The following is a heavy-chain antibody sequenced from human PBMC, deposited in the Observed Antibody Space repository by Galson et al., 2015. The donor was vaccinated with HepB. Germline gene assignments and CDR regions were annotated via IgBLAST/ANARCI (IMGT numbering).Heavy chain of an antibody. CDR2: MNPKSVNT. CDR3: ARGGGYYDSSGYHIDAFDI. J-gene: IGHJ3*02. CDR1: GYTFTSHV. Sequence: SVKVSCKASGYTFTSHVINWVRQAPGQGLEWMGWMNPKSVNTGYAQNFKVRLTMTRSNSINTAYMELSSLGFEDTAVYFCARGGGYYDSSGYHIDAFDIWGQGTMVIVSS. V-gene: IGHV1-8*01. D-gene: IGHD3-22*01.